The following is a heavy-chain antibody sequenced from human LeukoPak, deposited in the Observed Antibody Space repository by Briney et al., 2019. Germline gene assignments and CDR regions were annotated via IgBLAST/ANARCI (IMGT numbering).Heavy chain of an antibody. CDR3: ARDSSAFYGSEYFQH. Sequence: ASVQFSSQTSNSTFSNYGITWVRPAPGQGHEWMGWIVAYSGNSEFAQKFQGRVTMTTDASSGTAYMELTNLTPDDTAVYFCARDSSAFYGSEYFQHWGQGTLVTVSS. D-gene: IGHD2/OR15-2a*01. V-gene: IGHV1-18*01. CDR2: IVAYSGNS. J-gene: IGHJ1*01. CDR1: NSTFSNYG.